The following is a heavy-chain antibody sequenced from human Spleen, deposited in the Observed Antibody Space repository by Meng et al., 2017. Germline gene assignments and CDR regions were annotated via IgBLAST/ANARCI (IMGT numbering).Heavy chain of an antibody. J-gene: IGHJ3*01. D-gene: IGHD3-10*01. CDR2: IYPGDSDT. CDR1: GYSFTSYW. Sequence: GESLKISCKGSGYSFTSYWIGWVRQMPGKGLEWMGIIYPGDSDTRYSPSFQGQVTISADKSISTAYLQWSSLKASDTAMYYCARHLFGSGGYVAFDLWGQGTLVTVSS. V-gene: IGHV5-51*01. CDR3: ARHLFGSGGYVAFDL.